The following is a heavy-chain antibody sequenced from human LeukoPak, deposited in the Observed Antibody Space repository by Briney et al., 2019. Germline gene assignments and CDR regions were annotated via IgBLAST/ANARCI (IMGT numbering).Heavy chain of an antibody. CDR3: TRGYSGYGNFDC. D-gene: IGHD5-12*01. CDR1: GFTSNYW. J-gene: IGHJ4*02. V-gene: IGHV3-74*01. Sequence: GGSLRLSCAAIGFTSNYWMHWVRQAPGKGLVWVSRISGDGSTTFYADSVKGRFTISRDNSKNTLYLQMNSLRAEDTAVYYCTRGYSGYGNFDCWDQGTLVTVSS. CDR2: ISGDGSTT.